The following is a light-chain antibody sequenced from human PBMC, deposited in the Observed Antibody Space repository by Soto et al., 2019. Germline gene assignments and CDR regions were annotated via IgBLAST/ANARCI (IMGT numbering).Light chain of an antibody. J-gene: IGLJ2*01. Sequence: QSVLTQPASVSGSPGQSITISCTGSSSDIGGYKYVSWYQHFPGKAPKLIIYEVSSRPSGVSYRFSGSKSGNTAFLTLSGLRAEDESHYYCSSCTTGDTLVFGGGTKLTVL. CDR3: SSCTTGDTLV. V-gene: IGLV2-14*01. CDR1: SSDIGGYKY. CDR2: EVS.